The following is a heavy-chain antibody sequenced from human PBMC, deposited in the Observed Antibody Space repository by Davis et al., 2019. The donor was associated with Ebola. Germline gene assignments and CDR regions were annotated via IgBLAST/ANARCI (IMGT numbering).Heavy chain of an antibody. V-gene: IGHV5-10-1*01. Sequence: GESLKISCKGSVYSFTSYWISWVRQMPGKGLEWMGRIDPSDSYTNYSPSFQGHVTISADKSISTAYLQWSSLKASDTAMYYCARQLVGALDYWGQGTLVTVSS. CDR3: ARQLVGALDY. D-gene: IGHD1-26*01. CDR1: VYSFTSYW. J-gene: IGHJ4*02. CDR2: IDPSDSYT.